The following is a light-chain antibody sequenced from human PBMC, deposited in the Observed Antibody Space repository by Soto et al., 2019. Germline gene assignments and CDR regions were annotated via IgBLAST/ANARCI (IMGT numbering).Light chain of an antibody. CDR3: QQFKSYVS. Sequence: IQLTQSPSSLSASVGERVTITCRASQGISSFLAWYQQEPGKAPKLLISGATTLQSGVPSRFSGSGSGKNFTLTISSLQPEDFATYYCQQFKSYVSFGQGTRLEIK. J-gene: IGKJ5*01. CDR2: GAT. CDR1: QGISSF. V-gene: IGKV1-9*01.